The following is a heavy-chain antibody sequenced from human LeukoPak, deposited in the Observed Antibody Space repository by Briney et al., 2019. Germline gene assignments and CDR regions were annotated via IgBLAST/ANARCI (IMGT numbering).Heavy chain of an antibody. J-gene: IGHJ5*01. V-gene: IGHV3-48*03. Sequence: GGSLRLSCAASGFTFSSYEMNWVRQAPGKGLEWVSYISSSGSTIYYADSVKSRFTISRDNSKNTLYLQMNSLRAEDTAVYYCARGALDAATPFDSWGQGTLVTVSS. CDR1: GFTFSSYE. D-gene: IGHD2-15*01. CDR3: ARGALDAATPFDS. CDR2: ISSSGSTI.